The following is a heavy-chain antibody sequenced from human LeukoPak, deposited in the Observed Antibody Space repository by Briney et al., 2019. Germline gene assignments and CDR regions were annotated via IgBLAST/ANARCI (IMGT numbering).Heavy chain of an antibody. J-gene: IGHJ4*02. Sequence: GGSLRLSCAASGFTFNNYAMHWVRQAPGKGLEWVSAISGSGGSTYYADSVKGRFTISRDNSKNTLYLQMNSLRAEDTAIYYCAKRVVDDGIDYWGQGTLVTVSS. V-gene: IGHV3-23*01. CDR3: AKRVVDDGIDY. D-gene: IGHD2-15*01. CDR1: GFTFNNYA. CDR2: ISGSGGST.